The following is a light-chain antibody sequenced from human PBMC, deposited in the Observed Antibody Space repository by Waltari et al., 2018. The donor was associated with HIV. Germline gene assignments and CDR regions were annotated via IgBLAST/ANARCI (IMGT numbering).Light chain of an antibody. J-gene: IGLJ3*02. V-gene: IGLV1-51*01. CDR1: SSHIRTDY. Sequence: QSVLTQPPSVSAAPGQKVAISCSVSSSHIRTDYVSLYQHVPGSAPKLLIYDNDKRPSGTPDRFSGSKSGTSATLDITGLQTGDGADYYCGTWDRSLGGGVFGGGTKLTVL. CDR3: GTWDRSLGGGV. CDR2: DND.